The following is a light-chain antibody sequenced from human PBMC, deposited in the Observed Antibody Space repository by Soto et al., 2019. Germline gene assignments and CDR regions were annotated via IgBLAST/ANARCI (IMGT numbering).Light chain of an antibody. CDR1: QSVSID. CDR3: QHRHN. V-gene: IGKV3-11*01. CDR2: DAS. J-gene: IGKJ3*01. Sequence: EVVLTQAPATLSLSPGDRATLSCRASQSVSIDCAWYQQKPGQAPRLLIYDASNRATGIPARFSGSGSGTDFTLTVSNLGPEDFAVYYCQHRHNFGPGTKVDIK.